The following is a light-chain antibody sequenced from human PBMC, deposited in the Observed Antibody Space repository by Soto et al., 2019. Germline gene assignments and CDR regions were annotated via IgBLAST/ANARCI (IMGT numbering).Light chain of an antibody. Sequence: QSVLTQPPSVSAAPRQKVTISCSGSTSNIGNNYVSWYQQLPGTAPKLLIYDNNKRPSGIPDRFSGSRSGTSATLTISGLQTWDEADYYCGTWDASLSAGIFGGGTQLTVL. CDR2: DNN. J-gene: IGLJ2*01. CDR3: GTWDASLSAGI. CDR1: TSNIGNNY. V-gene: IGLV1-51*01.